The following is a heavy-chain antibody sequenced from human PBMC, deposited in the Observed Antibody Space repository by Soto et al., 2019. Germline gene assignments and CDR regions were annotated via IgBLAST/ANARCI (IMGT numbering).Heavy chain of an antibody. CDR3: ARQGDTSMANLTN. CDR1: GGSISSGTYY. V-gene: IGHV4-39*01. D-gene: IGHD5-18*01. J-gene: IGHJ4*02. Sequence: QLQLQESGPGLVKPSETLSLTCTVSGGSISSGTYYWGWIRQPPGKGLEWIGSIYYSGSTNYNPSLKSRVTISVDTSKNQFSLKLSSVTAADTAVYYCARQGDTSMANLTNWGQGTLVTVSS. CDR2: IYYSGST.